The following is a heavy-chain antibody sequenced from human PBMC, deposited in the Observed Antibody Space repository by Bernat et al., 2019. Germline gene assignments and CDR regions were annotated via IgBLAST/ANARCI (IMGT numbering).Heavy chain of an antibody. CDR2: IYYSGST. J-gene: IGHJ4*02. D-gene: IGHD6-19*01. CDR1: GGSISSGSYY. V-gene: IGHV4-39*01. Sequence: QLQMQESGPGLVKPSETLSLTCTVSGGSISSGSYYWGWIRQPPGKGLEWIGSIYYSGSTYYNPSLKSRVTISVDTSKNQFSLKLSSVTAADTAVYYCARHVGSGWYGDFGFDYWGQGTLVTVSS. CDR3: ARHVGSGWYGDFGFDY.